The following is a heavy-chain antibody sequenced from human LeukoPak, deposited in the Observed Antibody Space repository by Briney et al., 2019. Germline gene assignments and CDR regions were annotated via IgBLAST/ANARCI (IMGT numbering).Heavy chain of an antibody. CDR2: IYYSGST. D-gene: IGHD6-13*01. CDR3: ARVKAAGYYFDY. J-gene: IGHJ4*02. V-gene: IGHV4-59*01. CDR1: GGSISSYY. Sequence: SETLSLTCTVSGGSISSYYWSWIRQPPGKGLEWTGYIYYSGSTNYNPSLKSRVTISVDTSKNQFSLKLSSVTAADTAVYYCARVKAAGYYFDYWGQGTLVTVSS.